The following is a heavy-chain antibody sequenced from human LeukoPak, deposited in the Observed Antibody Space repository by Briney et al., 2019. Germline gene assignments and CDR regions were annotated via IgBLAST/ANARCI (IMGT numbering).Heavy chain of an antibody. CDR1: GFTFSSYA. Sequence: GRSLRLSCAASGFTFSSYAMHWVRQAPGKGLEWVAVISYDGSNKYYADSVKGRFTISRDNSKNTLYLQMNSLRAEDTAVYYCAREEPRYGDSYPPDAFDIWGQGTMVTVSS. D-gene: IGHD4-17*01. CDR3: AREEPRYGDSYPPDAFDI. V-gene: IGHV3-30-3*01. J-gene: IGHJ3*02. CDR2: ISYDGSNK.